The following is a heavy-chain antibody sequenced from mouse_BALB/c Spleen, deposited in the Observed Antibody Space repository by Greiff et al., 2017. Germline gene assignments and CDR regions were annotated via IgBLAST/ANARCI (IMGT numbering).Heavy chain of an antibody. V-gene: IGHV14-3*02. CDR1: GFNIKDTY. J-gene: IGHJ2*01. D-gene: IGHD2-1*01. Sequence: VQLQQSGAELVKPGASVKLSCTASGFNIKDTYMHWVKQRPEQGLEWIGRIDPANGNTKYDPKFQGKATITADTSSNTAYLQLSSLTSEDTAVYYCAYGNYVDYWGQGTTLTGSS. CDR2: IDPANGNT. CDR3: AYGNYVDY.